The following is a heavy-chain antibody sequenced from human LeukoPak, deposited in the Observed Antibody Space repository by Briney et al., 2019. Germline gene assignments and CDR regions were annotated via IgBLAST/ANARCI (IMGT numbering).Heavy chain of an antibody. CDR3: AKPIVGATNNYYYYYMDV. CDR1: GGSISSYY. D-gene: IGHD1-26*01. CDR2: IYYSGST. J-gene: IGHJ6*03. V-gene: IGHV4-59*01. Sequence: PSETLSLTCTVSGGSISSYYWSWIRQPPGKGLEWIGYIYYSGSTNYNPSLKSRVTISVDTPKNQFSLKLSSVTAADTAVYYCAKPIVGATNNYYYYYMDVWGKGTTVTVSS.